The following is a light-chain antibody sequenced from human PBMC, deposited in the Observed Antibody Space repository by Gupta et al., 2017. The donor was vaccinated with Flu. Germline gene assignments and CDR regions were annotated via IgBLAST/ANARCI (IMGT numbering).Light chain of an antibody. CDR3: CSFGAASF. J-gene: IGLJ2*01. CDR1: SSDVGAYNY. V-gene: IGLV2-11*01. CDR2: DAY. Sequence: QSALTQPRSVSGSPGQSVAISCTGTSSDVGAYNYVSWYQQHPGKAPKLIIYDAYKRPSGVPDRFTGSKSGNTASLTISGLQPEDEADYHCCSFGAASFFGGGTKLTVL.